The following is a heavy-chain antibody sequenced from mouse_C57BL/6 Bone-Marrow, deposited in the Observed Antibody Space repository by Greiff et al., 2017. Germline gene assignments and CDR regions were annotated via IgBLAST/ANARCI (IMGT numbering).Heavy chain of an antibody. J-gene: IGHJ3*01. V-gene: IGHV1-26*01. Sequence: VQLQQSGPELVKPGASVKISCKASGYTFTNYCMNWVKQRPGKGLEWIGDINPNNGGTSYKEKFKGKATLTVDKSSSTAYMQLRSLTSEDSAVYYCARLGGDGSKDFGCRGKGTMVTVSA. CDR2: INPNNGGT. D-gene: IGHD1-1*01. CDR1: GYTFTNYC. CDR3: ARLGGDGSKDFGC.